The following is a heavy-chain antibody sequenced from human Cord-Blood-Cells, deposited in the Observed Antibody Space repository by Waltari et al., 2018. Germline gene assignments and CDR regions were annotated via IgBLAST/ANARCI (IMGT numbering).Heavy chain of an antibody. CDR3: AKREANWGSRGHFDL. J-gene: IGHJ2*01. Sequence: EVQLVESGGGLVQPGGSLRLSCAASGFTFSSYAMSWVRQAPGKGLEWVSAISGRGGSTDYPDSVKGRFTSSRDNAKNTLYLQMNSLRAEDTAVYYCAKREANWGSRGHFDLWGRGTLVTVSS. D-gene: IGHD7-27*01. CDR1: GFTFSSYA. V-gene: IGHV3-23*04. CDR2: ISGRGGST.